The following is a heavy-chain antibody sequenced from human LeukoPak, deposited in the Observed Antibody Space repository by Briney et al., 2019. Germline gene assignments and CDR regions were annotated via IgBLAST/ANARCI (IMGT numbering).Heavy chain of an antibody. Sequence: GGSPGFSCAASGFTFSSYDMHWVRKATGKGLEWVSAIGTAGDRYYPGSVKGRFTISRENAKNSLYLQMNSLRAGDTAVYYCARGDSGSYYFDYWGQGTLVTVSS. CDR3: ARGDSGSYYFDY. CDR1: GFTFSSYD. V-gene: IGHV3-13*01. CDR2: IGTAGDR. D-gene: IGHD1-26*01. J-gene: IGHJ4*02.